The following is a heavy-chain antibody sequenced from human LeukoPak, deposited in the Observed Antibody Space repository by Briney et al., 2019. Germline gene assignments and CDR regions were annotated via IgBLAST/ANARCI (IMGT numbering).Heavy chain of an antibody. J-gene: IGHJ4*02. CDR3: ARLIGDYYDNSRSSYWHGHLDY. CDR1: GYTFTRNY. CDR2: IDPSGGGT. D-gene: IGHD3-22*01. V-gene: IGHV1-46*01. Sequence: GASVKVSCKASGYTFTRNYINWLQQAPGQGLEWTGMIDPSGGGTAYAQKFQDRVTMTSDTSTSTVYMELNSLRSEDTAVYYCARLIGDYYDNSRSSYWHGHLDYWGQGALVTVSS.